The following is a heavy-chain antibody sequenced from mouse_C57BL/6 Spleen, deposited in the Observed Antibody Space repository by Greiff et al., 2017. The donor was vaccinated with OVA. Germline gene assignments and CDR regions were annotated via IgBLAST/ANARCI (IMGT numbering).Heavy chain of an antibody. J-gene: IGHJ2*01. Sequence: QVQLKQPGAELVRPGSSVKLSCKASGYTFTSYWMDWVKQRPGQGLEWIGNIYPSDSETHYNQKFKDKATLTVDKSSSTAYMQLSSLTSEDSAVYYCARNHYGNFYYFDYWGQGTTLTVSS. V-gene: IGHV1-61*01. CDR1: GYTFTSYW. CDR2: IYPSDSET. CDR3: ARNHYGNFYYFDY. D-gene: IGHD2-1*01.